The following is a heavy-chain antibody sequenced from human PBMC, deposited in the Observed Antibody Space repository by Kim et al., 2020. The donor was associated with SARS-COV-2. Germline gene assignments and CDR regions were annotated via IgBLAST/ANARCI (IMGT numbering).Heavy chain of an antibody. Sequence: GGSLRLSCAASGFTFSSYAMSWVRQAPGKGLEWVSAISGSGGSTYYADSVKGRFTISRDNSKNTLYLQMNSLRAEDTAVYYCASGKRDHTYYYDSSGSISKFDYWGQGTLVTVSS. V-gene: IGHV3-23*01. CDR2: ISGSGGST. CDR1: GFTFSSYA. CDR3: ASGKRDHTYYYDSSGSISKFDY. D-gene: IGHD3-22*01. J-gene: IGHJ4*02.